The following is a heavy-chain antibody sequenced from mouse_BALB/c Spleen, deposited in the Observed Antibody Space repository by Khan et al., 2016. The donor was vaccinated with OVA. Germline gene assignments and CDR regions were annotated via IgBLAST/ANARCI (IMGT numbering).Heavy chain of an antibody. Sequence: QVQLQQPGAELVKPGASVKLSCKTSGYTFTNYWVHWVKQRPGQGLEWIGEIYPGDGRSTNNENFKNKATLTVDISSTTAYIQISSLTSEDSAVYYCARIAYFGNYFDYWGQGTTLTVSS. D-gene: IGHD2-10*01. CDR3: ARIAYFGNYFDY. V-gene: IGHV1S81*02. J-gene: IGHJ2*01. CDR1: GYTFTNYW. CDR2: IYPGDGRS.